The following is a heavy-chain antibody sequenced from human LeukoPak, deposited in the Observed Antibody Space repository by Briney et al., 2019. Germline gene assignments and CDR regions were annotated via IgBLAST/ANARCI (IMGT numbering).Heavy chain of an antibody. CDR1: GFIFGDYV. J-gene: IGHJ4*02. D-gene: IGHD1-26*01. CDR2: IRSETYGGTT. CDR3: SRPVGATYYFDY. V-gene: IGHV3-49*03. Sequence: GGSLRLSCKASGFIFGDYVMSWFRQAPGKGLEWVGFIRSETYGGTTEYAASVKGRFTISRDDSKSIAYLQMNSLKTEDTALYYCSRPVGATYYFDYWGQGTLVTVSS.